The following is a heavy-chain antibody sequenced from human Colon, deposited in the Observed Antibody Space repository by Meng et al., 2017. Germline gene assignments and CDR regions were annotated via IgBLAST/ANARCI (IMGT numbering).Heavy chain of an antibody. J-gene: IGHJ4*02. CDR3: ARSVRLGVAGKSGAY. CDR2: INHTGNT. D-gene: IGHD6-19*01. Sequence: VQLQQWGTGLLKPSDTLPLPCAVDGGSLSVYSWSWIRQPPGKGLEWIGEINHTGNTSYNPSLKSRLTISVDTSKNQFSLNLSSVTAADTALYYCARSVRLGVAGKSGAYWGQGTLVTVFS. V-gene: IGHV4-34*01. CDR1: GGSLSVYS.